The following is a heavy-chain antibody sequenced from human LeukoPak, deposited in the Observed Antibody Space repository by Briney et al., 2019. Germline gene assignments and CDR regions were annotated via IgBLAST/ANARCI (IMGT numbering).Heavy chain of an antibody. CDR3: AKDRQPDNGWDLDY. Sequence: GSLRLSCAASGFTFSTYAMSWVRQAPGKGLEYVSGIVGSDGSIHYADSVKGRFTISRGNTKSTLYLQMNSLRAEDTAVYYCAKDRQPDNGWDLDYWGQGTLVTVST. J-gene: IGHJ4*02. D-gene: IGHD6-19*01. CDR1: GFTFSTYA. V-gene: IGHV3-23*01. CDR2: IVGSDGSI.